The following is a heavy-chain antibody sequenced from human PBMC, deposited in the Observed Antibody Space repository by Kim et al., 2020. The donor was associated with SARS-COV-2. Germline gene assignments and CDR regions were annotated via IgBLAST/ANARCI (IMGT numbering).Heavy chain of an antibody. CDR1: GFTFSSYG. V-gene: IGHV3-33*06. CDR2: IWYDGSNK. CDR3: AKDRDITMVRGVIGDAFDI. Sequence: GGSLRLSCAASGFTFSSYGMHWVRQAPGKGLEWVAVIWYDGSNKYYADSVKGRFTISRDNSKNTLYLQMNSLRAEDTAVYYCAKDRDITMVRGVIGDAFDIWGQGTMVTVSS. J-gene: IGHJ3*02. D-gene: IGHD3-10*01.